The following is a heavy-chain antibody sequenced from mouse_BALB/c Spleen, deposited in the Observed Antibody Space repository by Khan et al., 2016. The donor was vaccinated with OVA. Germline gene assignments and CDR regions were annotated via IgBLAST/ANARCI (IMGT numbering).Heavy chain of an antibody. Sequence: EVQLQQSGADLVKSGGSLKLSCAASGFTFSPYSMSWVRQTPDKRLEWVATISSDGDYTYYPDSVKGRFNISRDNAKNNPYLQMSSLRSEDTAIYYCATHLTGSIAYWGQGTLVTVSA. V-gene: IGHV5-6*01. J-gene: IGHJ3*01. CDR2: ISSDGDYT. CDR3: ATHLTGSIAY. D-gene: IGHD4-1*01. CDR1: GFTFSPYS.